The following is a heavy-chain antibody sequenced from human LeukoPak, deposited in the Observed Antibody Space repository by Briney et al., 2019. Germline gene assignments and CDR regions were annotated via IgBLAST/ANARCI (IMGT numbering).Heavy chain of an antibody. V-gene: IGHV3-21*01. CDR1: GFTFSSYS. J-gene: IGHJ5*02. CDR3: ARERADKWELPAEGFDP. Sequence: GGSLRLSCAASGFTFSSYSMNWVRQAPGKGLEWVSSISSSSSYIYYADSVKGRFTISRDNAKNSLYLQMNSLRAEDTAVYYCARERADKWELPAEGFDPWGQGTLVTVSS. D-gene: IGHD1-26*01. CDR2: ISSSSSYI.